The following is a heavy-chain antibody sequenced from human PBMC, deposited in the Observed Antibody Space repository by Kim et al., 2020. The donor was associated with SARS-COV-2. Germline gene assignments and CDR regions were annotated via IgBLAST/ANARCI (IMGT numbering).Heavy chain of an antibody. CDR2: INHSGSI. J-gene: IGHJ6*02. V-gene: IGHV4-34*01. CDR3: ARARAGVVPAPILGVGPHYDYFIMDV. CDR1: GGSFSYYY. Sequence: SETLSLTCAVYGGSFSYYYWSWIRQPPGKGLEWIGEINHSGSINCNPSLKSRVTISVDTSKNQFSLKLSSVTAADTAFYYCARARAGVVPAPILGVGPHYDYFIMDVWGQGTTVTVSS. D-gene: IGHD2-2*02.